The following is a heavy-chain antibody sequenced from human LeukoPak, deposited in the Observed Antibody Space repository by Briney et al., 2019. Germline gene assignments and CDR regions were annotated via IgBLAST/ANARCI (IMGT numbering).Heavy chain of an antibody. V-gene: IGHV3-23*01. J-gene: IGHJ4*02. Sequence: GGSLRLSCAASGFTFSSYGMAWVRQAPGKGLEWVAGIGYSGGGTYYGDSVKGRSTISRDNSKNTLYLQINSLRAEDTAVYYCARAHSSSWNWGQGTLVTVSS. D-gene: IGHD6-13*01. CDR2: IGYSGGGT. CDR1: GFTFSSYG. CDR3: ARAHSSSWN.